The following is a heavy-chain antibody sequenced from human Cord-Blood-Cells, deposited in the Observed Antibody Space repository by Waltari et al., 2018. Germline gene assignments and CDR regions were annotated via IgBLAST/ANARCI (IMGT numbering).Heavy chain of an antibody. CDR1: GGSISSYY. CDR2: IYYSGST. D-gene: IGHD1-26*01. CDR3: ARLLSGSYYYYYGMDV. J-gene: IGHJ6*02. V-gene: IGHV4-59*01. Sequence: QVQLQESGPGLVKPSETLSLTCTFSGGSISSYYWSWIGQPPGKGLEWIGYIYYSGSTNYNPSLKSRVTISVDTSKNQFSLKLSSVTAADTAVYYCARLLSGSYYYYYGMDVWGQGTTVTVSS.